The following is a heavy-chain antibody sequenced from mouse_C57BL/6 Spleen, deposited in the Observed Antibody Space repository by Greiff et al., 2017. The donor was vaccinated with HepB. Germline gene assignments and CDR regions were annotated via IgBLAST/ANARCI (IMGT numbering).Heavy chain of an antibody. CDR1: GYTFTSYG. V-gene: IGHV1-81*01. Sequence: QVQLKQSGAELARPGASVKLSCKASGYTFTSYGISWVKQRTGQGLEWIGEIYPRSGNTYYNEKFKGKATLTADKSSSTAYMELRSLTSEDSAVYFCARLRDYDSFAYWGQGTLVTVSA. CDR3: ARLRDYDSFAY. D-gene: IGHD2-4*01. J-gene: IGHJ3*01. CDR2: IYPRSGNT.